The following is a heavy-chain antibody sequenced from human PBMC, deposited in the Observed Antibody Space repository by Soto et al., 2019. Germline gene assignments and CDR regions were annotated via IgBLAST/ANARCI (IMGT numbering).Heavy chain of an antibody. CDR2: IGGGGSVI. Sequence: GGALRPSLAAPGFPFCTYTIKLVRLAPGKGLEWVSGIGGGGSVIRYADSVKGRFTISRDNSKDILFLQMNNLRVEDTAVYYCAKDRQPDGIWTFDHWGQGALVTVSS. D-gene: IGHD3-9*01. V-gene: IGHV3-23*01. CDR3: AKDRQPDGIWTFDH. CDR1: GFPFCTYT. J-gene: IGHJ4*02.